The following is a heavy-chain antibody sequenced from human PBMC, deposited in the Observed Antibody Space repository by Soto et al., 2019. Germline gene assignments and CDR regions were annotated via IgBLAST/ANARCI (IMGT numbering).Heavy chain of an antibody. D-gene: IGHD2-8*01. CDR2: IYSGGST. J-gene: IGHJ4*02. CDR1: GITVSNNY. CDR3: ARMYD. V-gene: IGHV3-66*01. Sequence: VQLVESGGDLVQPGGSLRLYCAASGITVSNNYMSWVRQAPGKGLEWVSVIYSGGSTYYADSVKGRFTISRDHSKNTVYLQMNTLRTEDTAVYYCARMYDWGQGTLVTVSS.